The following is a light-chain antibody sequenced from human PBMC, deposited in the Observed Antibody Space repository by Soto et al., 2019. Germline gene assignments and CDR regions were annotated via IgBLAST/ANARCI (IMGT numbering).Light chain of an antibody. J-gene: IGKJ3*01. Sequence: EIVMTQSPATLSVSPGERATLSCRASQSVSSDLAWFQQTPGQAPRLLIYGASTRATGIPARFSGSGSGTEFTLTISSLQSEEFAVYYCQQYSNWAPITFGPGTKVDIK. CDR2: GAS. V-gene: IGKV3-15*01. CDR1: QSVSSD. CDR3: QQYSNWAPIT.